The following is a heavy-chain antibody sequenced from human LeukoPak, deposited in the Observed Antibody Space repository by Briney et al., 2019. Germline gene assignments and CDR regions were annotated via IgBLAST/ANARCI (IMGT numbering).Heavy chain of an antibody. V-gene: IGHV4-61*01. D-gene: IGHD3-10*01. CDR3: ARAILVRGAYFDY. CDR2: IYYSGST. CDR1: GGSVSSGSYY. Sequence: SETLSLTCTVSGGSVSSGSYYWSWIRQPPGKGLEWIGYIYYSGSTNYNPSPKSRVTMSVDTSKNQFSLKLSSVTAADTAVYYCARAILVRGAYFDYWGQGTLVTVSS. J-gene: IGHJ4*02.